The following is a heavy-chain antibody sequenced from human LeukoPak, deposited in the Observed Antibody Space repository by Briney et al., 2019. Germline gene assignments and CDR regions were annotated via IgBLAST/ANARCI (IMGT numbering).Heavy chain of an antibody. CDR1: GFTVSNNY. CDR2: IYSGGRT. V-gene: IGHV3-53*01. D-gene: IGHD6-13*01. CDR3: ARGQSTWSSYFDY. Sequence: GGSLRLSCAASGFTVSNNYMTWVRQAPGKGLEWVSVIYSGGRTFYADSVKGRFTISRDSSKNTLFLQMNSLRAEDTAVYYCARGQSTWSSYFDYWGQGTLVTVSS. J-gene: IGHJ4*02.